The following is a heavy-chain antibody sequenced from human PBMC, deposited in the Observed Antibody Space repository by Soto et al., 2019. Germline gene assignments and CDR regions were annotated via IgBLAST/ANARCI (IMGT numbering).Heavy chain of an antibody. CDR1: GYTFTGYY. D-gene: IGHD3-16*02. Sequence: RASVKVSCKASGYTFTGYYMHWVRQAPGQGLEWMGWINPNSGGTNYAQKFQGWVTMTRDTSISTAYMELSRLRSDDTAVYYCARQRGVIPAAYYFDYWGQGTLVTVSS. J-gene: IGHJ4*02. V-gene: IGHV1-2*04. CDR2: INPNSGGT. CDR3: ARQRGVIPAAYYFDY.